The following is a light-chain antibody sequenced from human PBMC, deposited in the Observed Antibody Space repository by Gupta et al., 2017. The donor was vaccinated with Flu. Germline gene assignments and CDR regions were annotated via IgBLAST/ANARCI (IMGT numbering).Light chain of an antibody. V-gene: IGKV3-15*01. J-gene: IGKJ2*01. Sequence: RATRSCRASQNVNNNMAWYQQKPGQAPRLLIYAVSTRATGVPARFGGSGSGTEFTLTISSLQSEDFALYFCLQYDNWPPLYTFGQGTKLDIK. CDR3: LQYDNWPPLYT. CDR1: QNVNNN. CDR2: AVS.